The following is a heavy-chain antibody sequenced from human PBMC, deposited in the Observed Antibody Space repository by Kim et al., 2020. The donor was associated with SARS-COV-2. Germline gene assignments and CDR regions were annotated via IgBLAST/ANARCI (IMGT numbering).Heavy chain of an antibody. Sequence: TYNPSRKSRVTISVDTSKTQFSLKLSSVTAADTAVYYCARMVRGVAIDYWGQGTLVTVSS. D-gene: IGHD3-10*01. V-gene: IGHV4-34*01. J-gene: IGHJ4*02. CDR3: ARMVRGVAIDY.